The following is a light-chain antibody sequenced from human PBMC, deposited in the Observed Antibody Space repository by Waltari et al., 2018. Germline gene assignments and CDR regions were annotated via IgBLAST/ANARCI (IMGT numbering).Light chain of an antibody. J-gene: IGKJ2*01. Sequence: EIVLTQSPATLSLSPGEGATLSCRASESVRSYLAWYQQKPGQAPRLLIYDASNRASGIPARFSGSGSGTDFSLSISSLQPDDFATYYCQQYNTLYTFGQGTKLEIK. CDR2: DAS. V-gene: IGKV3-11*01. CDR1: ESVRSY. CDR3: QQYNTLYT.